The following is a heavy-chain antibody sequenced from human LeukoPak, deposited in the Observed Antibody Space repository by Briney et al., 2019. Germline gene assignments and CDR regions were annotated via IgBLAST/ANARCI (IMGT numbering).Heavy chain of an antibody. CDR2: ISGSGGST. Sequence: GGSLRLSCAASGFTFSSYSMNWVRQAPGKGLEWVSAISGSGGSTYYADSVKGRFTISRDNSKNTLYLQMNSLRAEDTAVYYCAKDGVWFGELGDYWGQGTLVTVSS. J-gene: IGHJ4*02. CDR1: GFTFSSYS. V-gene: IGHV3-23*01. CDR3: AKDGVWFGELGDY. D-gene: IGHD3-10*01.